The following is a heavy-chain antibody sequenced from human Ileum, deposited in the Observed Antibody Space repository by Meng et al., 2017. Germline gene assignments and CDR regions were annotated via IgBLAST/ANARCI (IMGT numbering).Heavy chain of an antibody. V-gene: IGHV4-31*03. Sequence: GQRQEWGPGLVKPPRPLPLPCLSSGGSVSDGDYYWSWVRQNPGKGLECIGHMYSSGNAYYNPSLKSRVSMSVDTSKNQFSVRLSSVTAADTAIYYCARVYYDSSGLNWFDSWGQGTLVTVSS. D-gene: IGHD3-22*01. CDR3: ARVYYDSSGLNWFDS. J-gene: IGHJ5*01. CDR1: GGSVSDGDYY. CDR2: MYSSGNA.